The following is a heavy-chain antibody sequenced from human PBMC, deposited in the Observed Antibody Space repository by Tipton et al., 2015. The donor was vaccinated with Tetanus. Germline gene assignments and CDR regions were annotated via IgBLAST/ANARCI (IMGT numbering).Heavy chain of an antibody. CDR3: ARDQGGGRVVRLNWFDP. D-gene: IGHD6-6*01. J-gene: IGHJ5*02. V-gene: IGHV4-31*03. CDR2: IYYSGST. Sequence: TLSLTCSVSGASLRGGDYHWNWIRQRPGKGPEWIGYIYYSGSTYYNPSLKSRLSMSVDTSKNQFSLNLSSVTAADTAVYYCARDQGGGRVVRLNWFDPWGPGTLVTVSS. CDR1: GASLRGGDYH.